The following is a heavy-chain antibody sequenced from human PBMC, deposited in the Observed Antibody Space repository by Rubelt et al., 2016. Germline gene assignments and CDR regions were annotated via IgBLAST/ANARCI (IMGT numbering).Heavy chain of an antibody. D-gene: IGHD3-16*01. CDR2: ISGSGGST. V-gene: IGHV3-23*01. Sequence: EWVSAISGSGGSTYYADSVKGRFTISRDNSKNTLYLQMNSLRAEDTAVYYCAKREIALQFGTWFDPWGQGTLVTVSS. J-gene: IGHJ5*02. CDR3: AKREIALQFGTWFDP.